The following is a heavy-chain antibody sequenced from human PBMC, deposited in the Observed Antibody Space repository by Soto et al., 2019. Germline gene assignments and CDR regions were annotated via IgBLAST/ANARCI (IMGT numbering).Heavy chain of an antibody. CDR3: ATTLGYCSSTSCYAAFDI. CDR1: GYTFTGYY. D-gene: IGHD2-2*01. CDR2: INPNSGGT. Sequence: ASVKVSCKASGYTFTGYYMHWVRQAPGQGLEWMGWINPNSGGTNYAQKFQGWVTMTRDTSISTAYMELSRLRSDDTAVYYCATTLGYCSSTSCYAAFDIWGQGTMVTVSS. V-gene: IGHV1-2*04. J-gene: IGHJ3*02.